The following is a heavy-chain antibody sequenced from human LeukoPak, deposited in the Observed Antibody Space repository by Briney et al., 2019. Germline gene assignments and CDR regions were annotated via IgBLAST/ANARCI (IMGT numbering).Heavy chain of an antibody. CDR3: AKLGYGSYWVFDY. Sequence: PGGSLGLSCAASGFTFSNYAMSWVRQAPGKRLEWVSAISGSGGSTYYADSVKGRFTISRDNSKNTLYLQMNSLRAEDTAVYYCAKLGYGSYWVFDYWGQGTLVTVSS. J-gene: IGHJ4*02. D-gene: IGHD1-26*01. CDR2: ISGSGGST. V-gene: IGHV3-23*01. CDR1: GFTFSNYA.